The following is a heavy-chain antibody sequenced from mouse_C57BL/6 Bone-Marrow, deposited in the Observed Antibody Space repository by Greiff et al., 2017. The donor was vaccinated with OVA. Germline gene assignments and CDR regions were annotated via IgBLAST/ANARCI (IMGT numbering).Heavy chain of an antibody. V-gene: IGHV1-61*01. CDR1: GYTFTSYW. J-gene: IGHJ2*01. CDR2: IYPSDSET. Sequence: QVQLQQPGAELVRPGSSVKLSCKASGYTFTSYWMAWVKQRPGQGLEWIGNIYPSDSETHYNQKFKDKATLTVDKSSSTAYMQLSSLTSEDSAVYYCARRGYYGYGAAYYFDYWGQGTTLTVSS. D-gene: IGHD2-2*01. CDR3: ARRGYYGYGAAYYFDY.